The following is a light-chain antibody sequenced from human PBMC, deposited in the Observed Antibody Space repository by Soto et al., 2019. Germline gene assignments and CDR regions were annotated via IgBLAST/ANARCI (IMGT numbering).Light chain of an antibody. J-gene: IGKJ1*01. Sequence: DIQMTQSRPSRSGCLLDIVSIICRASQSITSWLAWYQQKPGKAPKLLIYKASSLEGGVPSRFSGSGSGTEFTLTISSLQPDDFATCYCQQYNSYWTFGQGTKVDIK. CDR1: QSITSW. CDR2: KAS. V-gene: IGKV1-5*03. CDR3: QQYNSYWT.